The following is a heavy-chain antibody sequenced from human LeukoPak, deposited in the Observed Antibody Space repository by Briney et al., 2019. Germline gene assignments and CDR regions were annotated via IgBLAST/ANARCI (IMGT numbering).Heavy chain of an antibody. J-gene: IGHJ4*02. V-gene: IGHV3-23*01. D-gene: IGHD4-17*01. CDR1: GFTFSSYA. Sequence: PGGSLRLSCAASGFTFSSYAMSWVRQAPGKGLEWVSAISGSGGSTYYADSVKGRLTISRDNSKNTLYLQMNSLRAEDTAVYYCAKEVAPTTVTTAIDYWGQGTLVTVSS. CDR3: AKEVAPTTVTTAIDY. CDR2: ISGSGGST.